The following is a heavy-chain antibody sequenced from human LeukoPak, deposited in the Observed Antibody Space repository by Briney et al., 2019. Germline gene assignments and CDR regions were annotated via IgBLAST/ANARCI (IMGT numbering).Heavy chain of an antibody. CDR2: ISAYNGNT. D-gene: IGHD2-15*01. CDR3: ARDSEDIGVEVVAAAYYYYYGMDV. J-gene: IGHJ6*02. Sequence: RASVTVSCKASGYTFTSYGISWVRQAPGQGLEWMGWISAYNGNTNYAQKLQGRVTMTTDTSTSTAYMELRSLRSDDTAVYYCARDSEDIGVEVVAAAYYYYYGMDVWGQGTTVTVSS. CDR1: GYTFTSYG. V-gene: IGHV1-18*01.